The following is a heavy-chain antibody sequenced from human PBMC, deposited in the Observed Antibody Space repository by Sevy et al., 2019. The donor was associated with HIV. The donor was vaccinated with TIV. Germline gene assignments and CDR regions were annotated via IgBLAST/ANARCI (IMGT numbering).Heavy chain of an antibody. CDR3: AQVGGSKWELFEFYAMDV. V-gene: IGHV3-30*18. CDR1: GISFNNYG. Sequence: GGSLRLSCAASGISFNNYGMHWVRRAPGKGLEWLAVISYDGTNQYYADSVKGRFTISRDDSKNTLYLQMNSLRVEDTDVYYCAQVGGSKWELFEFYAMDVWGQGTTVTVSS. CDR2: ISYDGTNQ. J-gene: IGHJ6*02. D-gene: IGHD1-26*01.